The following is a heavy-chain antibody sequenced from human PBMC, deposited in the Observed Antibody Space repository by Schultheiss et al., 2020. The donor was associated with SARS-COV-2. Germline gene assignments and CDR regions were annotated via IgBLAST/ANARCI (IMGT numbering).Heavy chain of an antibody. CDR1: GFTFSSYA. V-gene: IGHV3-23*01. Sequence: GGSLRLSCAASGFTFSSYAMSWVRQAPGKGLEWVSAISGSGGSTYYADSVKGRFTISRDNSKNTLYLQMNSLGAEDTAIYYCASDFADYVGPSYYFDFWGQGTLVTVSS. CDR2: ISGSGGST. CDR3: ASDFADYVGPSYYFDF. J-gene: IGHJ4*02. D-gene: IGHD4-17*01.